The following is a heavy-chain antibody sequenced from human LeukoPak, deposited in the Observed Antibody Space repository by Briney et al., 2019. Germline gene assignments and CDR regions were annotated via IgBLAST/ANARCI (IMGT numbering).Heavy chain of an antibody. D-gene: IGHD2-2*01. CDR1: GFTLSSYW. Sequence: GGSLRLSCAASGFTLSSYWMSWVRQAPGKGLEWVANIKQDGSEKYYVDSVKGRFTISRDNAKNTLYLKMNSLRAEDTAIYFCARGGFTGTSCPYFDYWGQGTLVTVSS. CDR3: ARGGFTGTSCPYFDY. V-gene: IGHV3-7*01. CDR2: IKQDGSEK. J-gene: IGHJ4*02.